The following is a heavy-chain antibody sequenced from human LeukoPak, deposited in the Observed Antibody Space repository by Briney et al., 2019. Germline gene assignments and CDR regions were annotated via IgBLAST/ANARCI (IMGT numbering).Heavy chain of an antibody. CDR3: AVTVVTPFHFDY. CDR2: IWYDGSNK. J-gene: IGHJ4*02. Sequence: QSGGSLRLSCAASGFTFSSYGMHWVRQAPGKGLEWVAVIWYDGSNKYYADSVKGRFTISRDNSKNTLYLQMNSLRAEDTAVYYCAVTVVTPFHFDYWGQGTLVTVSS. CDR1: GFTFSSYG. D-gene: IGHD4-23*01. V-gene: IGHV3-30*02.